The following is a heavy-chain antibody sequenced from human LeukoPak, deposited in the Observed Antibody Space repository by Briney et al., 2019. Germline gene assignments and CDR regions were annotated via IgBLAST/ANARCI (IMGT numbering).Heavy chain of an antibody. J-gene: IGHJ4*02. D-gene: IGHD2-15*01. CDR1: GFTFSSYG. V-gene: IGHV3-30*18. Sequence: PGGSLRLSCAASGFTFSSYGMHWVRQAPGKGLEWVAVTSYDGSNKYYADSVKGRFTISRDNSKNTLHLQMDSVRAEDTAVYYCAKGGCSCGSCYLPYYFDYCGQGTLVTVSS. CDR3: AKGGCSCGSCYLPYYFDY. CDR2: TSYDGSNK.